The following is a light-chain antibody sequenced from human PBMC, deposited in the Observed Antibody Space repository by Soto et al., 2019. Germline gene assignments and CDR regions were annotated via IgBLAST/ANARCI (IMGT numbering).Light chain of an antibody. CDR1: SRDVGGYNY. CDR2: EVS. J-gene: IGLJ1*01. CDR3: SSYTSSSTLV. Sequence: QSALTQPASVSGSPGQSITISCTGTSRDVGGYNYVSWYQQRPGKAPKLMIYEVSNRPSGVSNRFSGSKSGNTASLTISGLQAEDEADYYCSSYTSSSTLVFGTGTKVTVL. V-gene: IGLV2-14*01.